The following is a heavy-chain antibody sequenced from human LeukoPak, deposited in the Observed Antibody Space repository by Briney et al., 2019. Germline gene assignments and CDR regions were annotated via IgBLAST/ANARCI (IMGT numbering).Heavy chain of an antibody. CDR1: GGSFSGYC. J-gene: IGHJ3*02. Sequence: SETLSLTCAVYGGSFSGYCWSWIRQPPGKGLEWIGEINHSGATNYNPSLKSRVTISVDTSKNQFSLKLSSVTAADTAVYYCARGSVNYCSSTSCSGAFDIWGQGTMVTVPS. D-gene: IGHD2-2*01. CDR3: ARGSVNYCSSTSCSGAFDI. CDR2: INHSGAT. V-gene: IGHV4-34*01.